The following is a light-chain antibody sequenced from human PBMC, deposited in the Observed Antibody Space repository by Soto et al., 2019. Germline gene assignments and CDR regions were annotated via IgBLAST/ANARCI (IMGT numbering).Light chain of an antibody. CDR1: QSISSW. Sequence: DIHMTQSPSTLSASVGDRITITGRASQSISSWLAWYQQXPGKATKLLIDKASSLESGVPSRFSGSGAGTEFTLTISSLQPDDFATYYCQQYNSYLWAFGQGSKV. J-gene: IGKJ1*01. V-gene: IGKV1-5*03. CDR3: QQYNSYLWA. CDR2: KAS.